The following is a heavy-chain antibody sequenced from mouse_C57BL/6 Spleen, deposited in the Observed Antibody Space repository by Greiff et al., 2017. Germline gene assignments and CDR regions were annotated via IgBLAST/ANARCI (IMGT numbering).Heavy chain of an antibody. D-gene: IGHD1-1*01. V-gene: IGHV5-17*01. CDR1: GFTFSDYG. CDR2: ISSGSSTI. CDR3: ARGTTVVDTDFDY. Sequence: EVQLVESGGGLVKPGGSLKLSCAASGFTFSDYGMHWVRQAPEKGLEWVAYISSGSSTIYYADTVKGRVTISRDNAKNTLFLQMTSLRSEDTAMYYCARGTTVVDTDFDYWGQGTTLTVSS. J-gene: IGHJ2*01.